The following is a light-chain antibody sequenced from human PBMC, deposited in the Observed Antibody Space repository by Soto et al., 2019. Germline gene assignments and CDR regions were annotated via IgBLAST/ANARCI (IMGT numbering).Light chain of an antibody. CDR1: SSDVGSYNY. J-gene: IGLJ1*01. CDR2: EVS. V-gene: IGLV2-8*01. CDR3: SSYAGSNNFV. Sequence: QSALTQPTSASGSPGQSVTISCTGTSSDVGSYNYVSWYQQHPGRPPKLMIYEVSKRPLGVPDRFSGSKSGNTASLTVSGLQAEDEADYYCSSYAGSNNFVFGPGTKLTVL.